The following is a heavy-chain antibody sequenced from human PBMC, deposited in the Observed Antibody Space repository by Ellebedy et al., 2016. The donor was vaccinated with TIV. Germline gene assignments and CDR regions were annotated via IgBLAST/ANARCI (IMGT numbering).Heavy chain of an antibody. V-gene: IGHV4-61*01. D-gene: IGHD2-8*01. J-gene: IGHJ5*02. CDR1: DSSVSSRSYY. CDR3: ARGLGVFDP. Sequence: SETLSLXXTASDSSVSSRSYYWTWIRQPPGKGLEWFGYIYYSGSTNYNPSLKSRVTISVDTSKNQFSLKLSSVTAADTAVYYCARGLGVFDPWGQGTLVTVSS. CDR2: IYYSGST.